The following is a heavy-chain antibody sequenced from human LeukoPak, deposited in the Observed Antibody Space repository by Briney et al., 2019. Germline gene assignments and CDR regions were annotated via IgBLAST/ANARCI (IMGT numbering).Heavy chain of an antibody. CDR3: ARDGGNYSPQDY. J-gene: IGHJ4*02. D-gene: IGHD1-26*01. V-gene: IGHV3-74*01. CDR1: GFTFSSYW. CDR2: INADGSSP. Sequence: GGSLRLSCAASGFTFSSYWMLWVRQAPGKGLVWVSCINADGSSPTYADSVKGRFTISRDNARNTLSLQMNSLRAEDTAVYYCARDGGNYSPQDYWGQGTLVTVPS.